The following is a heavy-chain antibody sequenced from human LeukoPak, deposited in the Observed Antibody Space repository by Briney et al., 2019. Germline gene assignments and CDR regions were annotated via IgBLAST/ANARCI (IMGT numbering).Heavy chain of an antibody. J-gene: IGHJ6*02. CDR3: VRDLADIVVVPAAIHYYYYGMDV. Sequence: PGRSLRLSCAASGFTFSSYAMHWVRQAPGKGLEWVAVISYDGSNKYYADSVKGRFTISRDNSKNTLYLQMNSLRAEDTAVYYCVRDLADIVVVPAAIHYYYYGMDVWGQGTTVTVS. D-gene: IGHD2-2*02. CDR2: ISYDGSNK. V-gene: IGHV3-30-3*01. CDR1: GFTFSSYA.